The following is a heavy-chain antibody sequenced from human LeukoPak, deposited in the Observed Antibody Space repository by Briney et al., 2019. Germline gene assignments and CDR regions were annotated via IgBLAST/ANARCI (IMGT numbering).Heavy chain of an antibody. CDR1: GFTFSSYA. J-gene: IGHJ6*02. Sequence: GGSLRLSCAASGFTFSSYAMSWVRQAPGKGLEWVSAISGSGGSTYYADSVKGRFTISRDNSKNTLYLQMNSLRAEDTAVYYCAKFPAAGPYYYCYYGMDVWGQGTTVTVSS. CDR3: AKFPAAGPYYYCYYGMDV. CDR2: ISGSGGST. D-gene: IGHD6-13*01. V-gene: IGHV3-23*01.